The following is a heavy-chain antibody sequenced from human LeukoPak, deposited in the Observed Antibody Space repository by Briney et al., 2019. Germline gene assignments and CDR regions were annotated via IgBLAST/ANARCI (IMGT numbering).Heavy chain of an antibody. CDR1: GGSISSGGYS. J-gene: IGHJ4*02. Sequence: PSQTLSLTCAVSGGSISSGGYSWSWIRQRPGKGLEWIGYIYHSGSTYYNPSLKSRVTISVDRSKNQFSLKLSSVTAADTAVYYCARVMSLDYGDYYFDYWGQGTLVTVSS. D-gene: IGHD4-17*01. V-gene: IGHV4-30-2*01. CDR3: ARVMSLDYGDYYFDY. CDR2: IYHSGST.